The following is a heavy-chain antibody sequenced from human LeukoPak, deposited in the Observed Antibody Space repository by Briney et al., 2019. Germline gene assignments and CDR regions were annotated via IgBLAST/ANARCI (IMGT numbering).Heavy chain of an antibody. CDR3: ARVVAGIDWFDP. CDR2: ISSGCSSI. J-gene: IGHJ5*02. D-gene: IGHD6-19*01. CDR1: GFTFSSYS. V-gene: IGHV3-48*02. Sequence: GGSLRLSCAASGFTFSSYSMNWVRQAPGQGLEWVSYISSGCSSIYYADSVKGRFTISRDNAKNSLYLQLNSLRDEDTAVYYCARVVAGIDWFDPWGQGTLVTVSS.